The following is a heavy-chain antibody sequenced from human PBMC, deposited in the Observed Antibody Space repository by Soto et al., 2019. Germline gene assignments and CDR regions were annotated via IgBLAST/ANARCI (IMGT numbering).Heavy chain of an antibody. CDR3: AKDKGCTSTTCHWNAFDI. D-gene: IGHD2-2*01. V-gene: IGHV3-23*01. J-gene: IGHJ3*02. Sequence: EVQLLESGGGLVQPGGSLRLSCAASGLTFSSYAMSWVRQSPGKGLEWVSAISGSGAVTYYADSVKVRFTISRDNSKNTLYLQMNSLRAEDTAVYYCAKDKGCTSTTCHWNAFDIWGQGTMVTVSS. CDR1: GLTFSSYA. CDR2: ISGSGAVT.